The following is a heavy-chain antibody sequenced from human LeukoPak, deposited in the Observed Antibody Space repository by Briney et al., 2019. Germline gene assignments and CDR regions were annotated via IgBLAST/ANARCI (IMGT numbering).Heavy chain of an antibody. D-gene: IGHD6-13*01. Sequence: SETLSLTCTVSGGSISSYYWSWIRQPPGKGLEWIGYIYTSGSTNYNPSLKSRVTISVDTSKNQFSLKLSSVTAADTAVYYCARGIAAASLTFDYWGQGTLVTVSS. J-gene: IGHJ4*02. CDR2: IYTSGST. CDR1: GGSISSYY. V-gene: IGHV4-4*09. CDR3: ARGIAAASLTFDY.